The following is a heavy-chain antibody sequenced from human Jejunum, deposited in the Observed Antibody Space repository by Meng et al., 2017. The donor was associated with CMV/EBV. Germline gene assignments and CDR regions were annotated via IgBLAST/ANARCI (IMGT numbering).Heavy chain of an antibody. CDR1: GYTFTSYG. Sequence: QVQPAQSGAEVKKPGASLKVTCKASGYTFTSYGISWVRQAPGQGLEWMGWISAYNGNTNYAQKLQGRVTMTTDTSTSTAYMELRSLRSDDTAVYYCARDPSIAVAGTSFDYWGQGTLVTVSS. V-gene: IGHV1-18*01. J-gene: IGHJ4*02. CDR3: ARDPSIAVAGTSFDY. D-gene: IGHD6-19*01. CDR2: ISAYNGNT.